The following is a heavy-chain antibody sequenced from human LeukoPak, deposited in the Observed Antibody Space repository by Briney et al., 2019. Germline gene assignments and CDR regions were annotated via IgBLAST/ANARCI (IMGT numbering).Heavy chain of an antibody. V-gene: IGHV1-8*03. CDR2: INPNSGNT. J-gene: IGHJ5*02. CDR3: ARVGATADKSGYWFDP. CDR1: GYTFTGYY. D-gene: IGHD1-26*01. Sequence: ASVKVSCKASGYTFTGYYMHWVRQAPGHGLEWMGWINPNSGNTGYAQKFQGRVTITRNTSISTAYMELSSLRSEDTAVYYCARVGATADKSGYWFDPWGQGTLVTVSS.